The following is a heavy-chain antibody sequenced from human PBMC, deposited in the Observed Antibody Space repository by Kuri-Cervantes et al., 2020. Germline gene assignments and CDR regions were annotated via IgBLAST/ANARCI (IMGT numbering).Heavy chain of an antibody. CDR1: GFTFSNYG. J-gene: IGHJ4*02. CDR2: ISYDGSQK. V-gene: IGHV3-30*03. Sequence: GESLKISCAASGFTFSNYGVHWVRQAPGKGLEWVTVISYDGSQKYYADSVKGRFTISRDNSKNTLYLQMNSLRAEDTAVYYCARDHSSSWYNYFDYWGQGTLVTASS. D-gene: IGHD6-13*01. CDR3: ARDHSSSWYNYFDY.